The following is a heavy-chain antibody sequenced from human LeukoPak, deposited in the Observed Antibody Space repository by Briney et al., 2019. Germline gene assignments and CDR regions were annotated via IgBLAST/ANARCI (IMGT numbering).Heavy chain of an antibody. CDR3: ARGVYYYYGMDV. V-gene: IGHV3-30*03. J-gene: IGHJ6*02. D-gene: IGHD2-8*01. CDR2: ISYDGSNK. CDR1: GFTFSSYG. Sequence: GGSLRLSCAASGFTFSSYGMHWVRQAPGKGLEWVAVISYDGSNKYYADSVKGRFTISRDNSKNTLYLQMNSLRAEDTAVYYCARGVYYYYGMDVWGQGTTVTVSS.